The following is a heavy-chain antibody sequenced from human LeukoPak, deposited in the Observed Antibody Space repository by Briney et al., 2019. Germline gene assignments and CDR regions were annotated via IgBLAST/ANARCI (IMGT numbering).Heavy chain of an antibody. J-gene: IGHJ5*02. CDR3: ARRMVPGVIWWFDP. D-gene: IGHD3-10*01. CDR1: GGSISSSSYY. CDR2: IYYSGST. Sequence: SETLSLTCTVSGGSISSSSYYWGWIRQPPGKGLEWIGYIYYSGSTNYNPPLKSRVTISVDTSKNQFSLKLSSVTAADTAVYYCARRMVPGVIWWFDPWGQGTLVTVSS. V-gene: IGHV4-61*05.